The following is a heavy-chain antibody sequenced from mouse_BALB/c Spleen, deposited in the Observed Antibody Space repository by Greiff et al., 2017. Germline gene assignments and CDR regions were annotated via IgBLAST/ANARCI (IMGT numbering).Heavy chain of an antibody. V-gene: IGHV14-3*02. CDR2: IYPGNVNT. CDR3: ARGTTVVAPNFDY. CDR1: GFNIKDTY. J-gene: IGHJ2*01. D-gene: IGHD1-1*01. Sequence: VQLQQSGAELVKPGASVKLSCTASGFNIKDTYMHWVKQRPGQGLEWIGWIYPGNVNTKYNEKFKGKATLTADKSSSTAYMQLSSLTSEDSAVYFCARGTTVVAPNFDYWGQGTTLTVSS.